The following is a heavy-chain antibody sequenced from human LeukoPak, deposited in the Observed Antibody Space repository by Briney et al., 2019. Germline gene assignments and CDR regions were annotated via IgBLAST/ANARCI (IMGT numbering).Heavy chain of an antibody. D-gene: IGHD5-12*01. CDR3: AGGATIPY. CDR1: GFTFSSYS. J-gene: IGHJ4*02. V-gene: IGHV3-48*01. Sequence: GGSLRLSCAASGFTFSSYSINWVRQAPGKGLEWVSYISSSSSTIYCADSVKGRFTISRDNAKNSLYLQMNSLRAEDTAVYYCAGGATIPYWGQGTLVTVSS. CDR2: ISSSSSTI.